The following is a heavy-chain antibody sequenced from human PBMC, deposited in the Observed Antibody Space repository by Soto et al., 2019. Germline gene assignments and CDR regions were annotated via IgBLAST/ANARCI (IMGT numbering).Heavy chain of an antibody. CDR3: AREVFSSSSRWFDP. D-gene: IGHD6-6*01. CDR1: GFTFSSYG. Sequence: GGSLRLSCAASGFTFSSYGMHWVRQAPGKGLEWVAVIWYDGSNKYYADSVKGRFTISRDNSKNTLYLQMNSLRAEDTAGYFCAREVFSSSSRWFDPWGQGTLVTVSS. V-gene: IGHV3-33*08. CDR2: IWYDGSNK. J-gene: IGHJ5*02.